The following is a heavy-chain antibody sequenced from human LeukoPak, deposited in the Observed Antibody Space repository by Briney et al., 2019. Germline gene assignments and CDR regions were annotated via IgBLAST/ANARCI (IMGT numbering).Heavy chain of an antibody. Sequence: PSETLSLTCTVSAGSISGYYWSSIRQPPAKGLECIGYIYYSGSPTYNPSVKSRVTMSIDTSKNPLSLKLSSVTATDAAFYYCARHWETSSWYVDYWGQGTLVTVSS. J-gene: IGHJ4*02. CDR2: IYYSGSP. V-gene: IGHV4-59*08. CDR3: ARHWETSSWYVDY. D-gene: IGHD6-13*01. CDR1: AGSISGYY.